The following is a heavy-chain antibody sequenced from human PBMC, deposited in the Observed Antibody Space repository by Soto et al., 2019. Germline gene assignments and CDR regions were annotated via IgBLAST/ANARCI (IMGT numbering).Heavy chain of an antibody. Sequence: SETLSLTCTVSGGCISRYYWSWIRQPPGKGLEWIGYIYYSGSTNYNPSLKSRVTISVDTSKNQFSLKLSSVTAADTAVYYCARVSSYDILTGYYWSWLDPWGQGTLVTVSS. V-gene: IGHV4-59*01. CDR3: ARVSSYDILTGYYWSWLDP. CDR2: IYYSGST. D-gene: IGHD3-9*01. J-gene: IGHJ5*02. CDR1: GGCISRYY.